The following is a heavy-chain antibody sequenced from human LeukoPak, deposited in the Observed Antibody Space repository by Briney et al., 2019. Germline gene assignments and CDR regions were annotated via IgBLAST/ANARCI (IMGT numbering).Heavy chain of an antibody. D-gene: IGHD6-13*01. CDR2: IYSGGST. CDR3: ARDLSSSYYFDY. J-gene: IGHJ4*02. Sequence: PGGSLRLSCAASGFTVSSNYMSWVRQAPGKGLEWVSVIYSGGSTYSAGSVKGRFTISRDNSKNTLYLQMNSLRAEDTAVYYCARDLSSSYYFDYWGQGTLVTVSS. CDR1: GFTVSSNY. V-gene: IGHV3-66*01.